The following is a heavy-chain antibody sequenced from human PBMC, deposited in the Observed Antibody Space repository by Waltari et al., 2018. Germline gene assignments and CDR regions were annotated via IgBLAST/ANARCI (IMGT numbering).Heavy chain of an antibody. V-gene: IGHV3-74*01. Sequence: EVQLVESGGGLVQPGGSLRLSCAASGFTFSSYWMHWVRQAPGKGLVWVSRINSDGNSTSYADYVKGRFTISRDNAKNTLYLQMNSLRAEDTAVYYCARDRITGTTGWFDPWGQGTLVTVSS. D-gene: IGHD1-20*01. CDR1: GFTFSSYW. CDR2: INSDGNST. J-gene: IGHJ5*02. CDR3: ARDRITGTTGWFDP.